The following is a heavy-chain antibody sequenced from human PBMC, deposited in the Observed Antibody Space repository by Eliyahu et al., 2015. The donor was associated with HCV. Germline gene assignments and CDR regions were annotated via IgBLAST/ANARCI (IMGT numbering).Heavy chain of an antibody. D-gene: IGHD5-24*01. Sequence: QVLLVESGGGVVQPGTSLRLSCAASGFYFSRYGIHWVRQAPGKGPEWLAVISYDGTSTTYADSVQGRFTISRDNSMNTVYLQMDNLRREDTAIYYCTTDIEGTFDYWGQGTRVYVSS. V-gene: IGHV3-30*03. CDR2: ISYDGTST. J-gene: IGHJ4*02. CDR3: TTDIEGTFDY. CDR1: GFYFSRYG.